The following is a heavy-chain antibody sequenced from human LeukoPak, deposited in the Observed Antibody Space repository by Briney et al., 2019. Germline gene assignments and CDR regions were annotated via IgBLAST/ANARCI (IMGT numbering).Heavy chain of an antibody. J-gene: IGHJ3*02. CDR1: GGSTSSSSYY. CDR2: IYYSGST. D-gene: IGHD4-23*01. V-gene: IGHV4-39*02. Sequence: SETLSLTCTVSGGSTSSSSYYWGWIRQPPGKGLEWIGSIYYSGSTYYNPSLKSRVTISVDTSKNQFSLKLSSVTAADTAVYYCARDRYGGPDAFDIWGQGTMVTVSS. CDR3: ARDRYGGPDAFDI.